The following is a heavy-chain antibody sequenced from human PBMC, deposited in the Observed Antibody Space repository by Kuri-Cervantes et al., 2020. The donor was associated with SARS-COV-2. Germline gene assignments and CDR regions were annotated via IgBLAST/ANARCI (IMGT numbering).Heavy chain of an antibody. J-gene: IGHJ5*02. CDR3: ARLGGYRSGYNWFDP. CDR2: IYYSGCT. V-gene: IGHV4-39*01. Sequence: GALRLSCTVSGGSISISSYYWGWIRQPPGRGLERIGSIYYSGCTYYNPSLKSRVTISVDTSKNQFTLQLSSVTAADTAVYYCARLGGYRSGYNWFDPWGQGTLVTVSS. CDR1: GGSISISSYY. D-gene: IGHD5-18*01.